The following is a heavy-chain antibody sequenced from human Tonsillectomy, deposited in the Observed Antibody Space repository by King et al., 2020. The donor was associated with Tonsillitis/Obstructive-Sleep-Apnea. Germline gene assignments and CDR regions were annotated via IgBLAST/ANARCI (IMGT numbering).Heavy chain of an antibody. V-gene: IGHV3-33*01. CDR2: IWYDGSQK. CDR1: GFNINSYG. J-gene: IGHJ6*03. CDR3: AREDYGDDDFYYYTMDV. D-gene: IGHD4-17*01. Sequence: VQLVESGGGVVQPGRSLRLSCAASGFNINSYGMHWVRQAPGKGLEWAAVIWYDGSQKDYAESVKGRFIVSRDNSKNTLYLQMNSLRVEDTGVYYCAREDYGDDDFYYYTMDVWGKGTTVTVSS.